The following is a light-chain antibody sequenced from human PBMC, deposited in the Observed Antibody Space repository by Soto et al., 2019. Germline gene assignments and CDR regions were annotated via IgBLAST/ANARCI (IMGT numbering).Light chain of an antibody. CDR1: SSDAGGYNY. CDR3: SSYTSSRAYV. CDR2: EVS. Sequence: QSVLTQPASVSGSPGQSITISCTGTSSDAGGYNYVSWYQQQSGKAPKLMIREVSNRPSGVSNRFSGSKSGNTASLTISGLQAEDEADYYCSSYTSSRAYVFGIGTKVTVL. J-gene: IGLJ1*01. V-gene: IGLV2-14*01.